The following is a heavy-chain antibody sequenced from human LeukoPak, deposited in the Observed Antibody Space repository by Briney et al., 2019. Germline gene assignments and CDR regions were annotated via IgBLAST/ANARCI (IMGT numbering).Heavy chain of an antibody. V-gene: IGHV4-61*01. J-gene: IGHJ3*02. CDR2: IYYSGST. CDR3: ARASFDAFDI. Sequence: PSETLSLTCTVSGYSISSGHYWGWIRQPPGKGLEWIGYIYYSGSTNYNPSLKSRVTISVDTSKNQFSLKLSSVTAADTAVYYCARASFDAFDIWGQGTMVTVSS. CDR1: GYSISSGHY.